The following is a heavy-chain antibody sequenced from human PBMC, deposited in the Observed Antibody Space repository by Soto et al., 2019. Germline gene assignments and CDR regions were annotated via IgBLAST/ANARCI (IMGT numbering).Heavy chain of an antibody. V-gene: IGHV3-23*01. CDR3: AIEPIYFGPGSSLSYYYYGLDV. J-gene: IGHJ6*02. D-gene: IGHD3-10*01. Sequence: GGSLRLSCAAPGFTFSNYAVTWVRQAPGKGLEWVSTISGSGGSTYYADSVKGRFTISRDNSKNTLYLQMNSLRAEDTAVYYCAIEPIYFGPGSSLSYYYYGLDVWGQGTMVTVSS. CDR2: ISGSGGST. CDR1: GFTFSNYA.